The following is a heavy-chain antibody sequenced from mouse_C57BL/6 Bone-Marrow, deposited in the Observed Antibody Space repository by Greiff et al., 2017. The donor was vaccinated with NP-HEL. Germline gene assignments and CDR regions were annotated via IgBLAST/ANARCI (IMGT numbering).Heavy chain of an antibody. CDR1: GYTFTSYW. D-gene: IGHD2-4*01. V-gene: IGHV1-69*01. Sequence: QVQLQQPGAELVMPGASVKLSCKASGYTFTSYWMHWVKQRPGQGLEWIGEIDPSDSYTNYNQKFQGKSTLTVDKSSSTAYMQLSSLTSEDSAVYYCARAYDYDRRIYAMDYWGQGTSVTVSS. CDR2: IDPSDSYT. CDR3: ARAYDYDRRIYAMDY. J-gene: IGHJ4*01.